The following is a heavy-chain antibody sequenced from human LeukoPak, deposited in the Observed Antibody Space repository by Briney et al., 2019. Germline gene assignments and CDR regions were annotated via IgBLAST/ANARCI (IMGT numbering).Heavy chain of an antibody. J-gene: IGHJ6*03. CDR3: ARHQWHYYYYMGV. CDR2: IYYSGDT. CDR1: GGSISSSSYY. Sequence: SETLSLTCTVSGGSISSSSYYWGWIRQPPGKGLEWIGSIYYSGDTYYNPSLKSRRVTISVDTSENQFSPRLSSVTAADTAVYYCARHQWHYYYYMGVWGKGSTVTVAS. V-gene: IGHV4-39*01. D-gene: IGHD6-19*01.